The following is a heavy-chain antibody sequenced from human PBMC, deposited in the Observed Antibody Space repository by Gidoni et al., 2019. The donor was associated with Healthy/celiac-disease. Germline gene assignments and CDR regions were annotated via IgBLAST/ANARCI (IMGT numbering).Heavy chain of an antibody. CDR2: IFSNDEK. J-gene: IGHJ2*01. D-gene: IGHD2-2*02. CDR3: ARRSYCSSTSCYTGYSNWYFDL. Sequence: QVTLKESGPVLVKPTETLTLTCTVSGFSLSNARMGVSWIRQPPGKALEWLAHIFSNDEKSYSTSLKSRLTISKDTSKSQVVLTMTNMDPVDTATYYCARRSYCSSTSCYTGYSNWYFDLWGRGTLVTVSS. CDR1: GFSLSNARMG. V-gene: IGHV2-26*01.